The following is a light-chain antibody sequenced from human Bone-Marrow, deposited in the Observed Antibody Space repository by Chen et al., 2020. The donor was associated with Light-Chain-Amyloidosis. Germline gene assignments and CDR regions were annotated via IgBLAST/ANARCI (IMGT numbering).Light chain of an antibody. CDR2: MVS. Sequence: IVLTQTPVSLPVTPGEPASMSCRSSQSLFDADDGNTYVDWYLQKPGQSPQLLIYMVSYRASGVPDRFSGSGSGTDFTLTITRVEAEDVGVYYCMQRRDIPVTFGGGTRVETK. V-gene: IGKV2-40*01. J-gene: IGKJ4*01. CDR1: QSLFDADDGNTY. CDR3: MQRRDIPVT.